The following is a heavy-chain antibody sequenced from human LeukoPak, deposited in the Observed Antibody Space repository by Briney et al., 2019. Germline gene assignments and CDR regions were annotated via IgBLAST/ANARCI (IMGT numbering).Heavy chain of an antibody. Sequence: ASVKVSCKASGYTFTSYGISWVRQAPGQGLEWMGWISAYNGNTNYAQKFQGRVTMTTDTSTSTAYMELSSLRSEDTAVYYCAREVIAARLVYWGQGTLVTVSS. CDR3: AREVIAARLVY. CDR2: ISAYNGNT. D-gene: IGHD6-6*01. CDR1: GYTFTSYG. V-gene: IGHV1-18*01. J-gene: IGHJ4*02.